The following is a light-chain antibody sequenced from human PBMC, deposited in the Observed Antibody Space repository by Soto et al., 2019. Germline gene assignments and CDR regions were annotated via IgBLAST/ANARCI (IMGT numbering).Light chain of an antibody. CDR2: GAS. V-gene: IGKV3-15*01. Sequence: ETVMTQSPATLSVSPGERATLSCRASQSVSSNLAWYQQKPGQAPRLVIYGASTRATGIPARFSGSGSGTEITLTISSLQSEDFAVYYCQQYNNWPPEMYTCGQVTKLEIK. CDR3: QQYNNWPPEMYT. CDR1: QSVSSN. J-gene: IGKJ2*01.